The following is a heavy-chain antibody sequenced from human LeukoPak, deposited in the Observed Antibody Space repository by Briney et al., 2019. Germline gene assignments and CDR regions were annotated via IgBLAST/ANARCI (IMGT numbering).Heavy chain of an antibody. CDR1: GFTFSSYT. Sequence: GGSLRLSCAASGFTFSSYTFNWVRQAPGKGLEWVSSISSSSSYIYYADSVKGRFTISRDNAKNSLYLQMNSLRAEDTAVYYCARVEGSSGHTADVWGQGTTVTVSS. D-gene: IGHD3-22*01. CDR2: ISSSSSYI. V-gene: IGHV3-21*01. CDR3: ARVEGSSGHTADV. J-gene: IGHJ6*02.